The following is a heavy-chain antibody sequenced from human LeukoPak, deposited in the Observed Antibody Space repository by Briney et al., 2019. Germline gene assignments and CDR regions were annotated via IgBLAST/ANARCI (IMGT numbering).Heavy chain of an antibody. CDR1: GFTFSIYG. V-gene: IGHV3-23*01. Sequence: GGTLRLSCAAPGFTFSIYGMSWVRQAPGRGLEWVSAMSGSGGSTYYADSVKGRFTISRDNSKNTLYLQINSLRAEDTAVYYCAKSGAGDIRDYYYYMDVWGKGTTVTVSS. J-gene: IGHJ6*03. CDR2: MSGSGGST. D-gene: IGHD2-15*01. CDR3: AKSGAGDIRDYYYYMDV.